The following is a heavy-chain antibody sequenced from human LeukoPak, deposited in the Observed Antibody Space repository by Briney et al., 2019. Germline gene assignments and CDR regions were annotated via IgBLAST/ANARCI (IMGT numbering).Heavy chain of an antibody. J-gene: IGHJ6*02. CDR2: INHSGST. CDR1: GGSFSGYY. V-gene: IGHV4-34*01. CDR3: ATGPNWTGMYV. Sequence: SETLSLTCAVYGGSFSGYYWSWTRRPPGKGLEWIGEINHSGSTNYNPSLKSRVTVSVDTSKNQFSLKLSSVTAADTAVYYCATGPNWTGMYVWGQGTTVTVSS. D-gene: IGHD1-20*01.